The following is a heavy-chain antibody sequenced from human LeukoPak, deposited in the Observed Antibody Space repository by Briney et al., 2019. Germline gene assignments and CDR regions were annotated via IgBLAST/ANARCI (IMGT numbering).Heavy chain of an antibody. J-gene: IGHJ4*02. CDR3: ARATVGAMRGALDY. D-gene: IGHD1-26*01. CDR2: INPSGGST. V-gene: IGHV1-46*01. CDR1: GYTFTSYY. Sequence: EASVKVSCKTSGYTFTSYYIHWVRQAPGQGLEWMGIINPSGGSTSYAQKFQGRVTMTRDTSTSTVYMYLSSLRSEDTAVYYCARATVGAMRGALDYWGQGTLVAVSS.